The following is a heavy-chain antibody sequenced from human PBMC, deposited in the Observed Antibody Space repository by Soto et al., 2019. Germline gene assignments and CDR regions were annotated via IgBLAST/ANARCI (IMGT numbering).Heavy chain of an antibody. Sequence: EVQLVESGGGLVQPGRSLRLSCATSGFTFDDYAMHWVRQAPGKGLEWVSSISWNSATIAYADSVKGRFTISRDNAKNSLYLQMNGLRTEDTALYYCAKDMVGATIWSAGSNFASWGQGTLVTVSS. D-gene: IGHD1-26*01. CDR3: AKDMVGATIWSAGSNFAS. CDR2: ISWNSATI. J-gene: IGHJ4*02. V-gene: IGHV3-9*01. CDR1: GFTFDDYA.